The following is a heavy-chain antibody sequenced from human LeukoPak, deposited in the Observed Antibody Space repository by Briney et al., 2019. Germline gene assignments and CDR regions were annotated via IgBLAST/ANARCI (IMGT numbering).Heavy chain of an antibody. D-gene: IGHD1-26*01. V-gene: IGHV3-23*01. CDR1: GVTFSSFA. CDR2: ISGGGGNT. Sequence: GGSLRLSCAASGVTFSSFAMHWVRQAPGKGLEWVSAISGGGGNTYYADSVKGRFTISRDNSKNTLYLQMNSLRAEDTAVYYCGKNRYSGSLSPFDIWGQGTMVTVSS. CDR3: GKNRYSGSLSPFDI. J-gene: IGHJ3*02.